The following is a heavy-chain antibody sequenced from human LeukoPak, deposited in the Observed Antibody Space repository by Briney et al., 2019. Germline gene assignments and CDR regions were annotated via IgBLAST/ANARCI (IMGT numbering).Heavy chain of an antibody. Sequence: PSETLSLTCAVYGGSFSGYYWSWIRQPPGKGLEWIGEINHSGSTNYNPSLKSRVTISVDTSKNQFSLKLSSVNAADTAVYYCARNGAENYYDSSGYRAPFDYWGQGTLVTVSS. D-gene: IGHD3-22*01. J-gene: IGHJ4*02. CDR3: ARNGAENYYDSSGYRAPFDY. CDR2: INHSGST. CDR1: GGSFSGYY. V-gene: IGHV4-34*01.